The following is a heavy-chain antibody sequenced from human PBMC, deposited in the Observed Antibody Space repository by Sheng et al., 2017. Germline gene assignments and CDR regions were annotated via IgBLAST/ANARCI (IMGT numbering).Heavy chain of an antibody. CDR2: IKSKTDGGTT. D-gene: IGHD3-16*01. V-gene: IGHV3-15*01. CDR3: TTGPDDYVLLEFDP. CDR1: GFTFSNAW. Sequence: EVQLVESGGGLVKPGGSLRLSCAASGFTFSNAWMSWVRQAPGKGLEWVGRIKSKTDGGTTDYAAPVKGRFTISRDDSKNTLYLQMNSLKTEDTAVYYCTTGPDDYVLLEFDPWGQGTLVTVSS. J-gene: IGHJ5*02.